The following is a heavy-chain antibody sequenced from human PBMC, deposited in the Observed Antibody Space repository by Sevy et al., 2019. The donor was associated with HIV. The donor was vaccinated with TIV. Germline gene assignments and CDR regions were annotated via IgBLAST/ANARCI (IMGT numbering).Heavy chain of an antibody. CDR2: FDPEDGER. Sequence: APVKVSCKVSGNTLTKLSTHWVRQAPGKGLEWMGSFDPEDGERIYAQKFQGRVTMTEDTSTDTAYMDLSSLRSDDTAVYYCAATREYYYGNSGYFDFWGQGTLVTVSS. CDR1: GNTLTKLS. J-gene: IGHJ4*02. D-gene: IGHD3-22*01. V-gene: IGHV1-24*01. CDR3: AATREYYYGNSGYFDF.